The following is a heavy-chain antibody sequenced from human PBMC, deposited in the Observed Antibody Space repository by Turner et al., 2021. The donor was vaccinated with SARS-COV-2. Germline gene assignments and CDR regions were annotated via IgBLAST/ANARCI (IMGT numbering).Heavy chain of an antibody. CDR1: GGAFSTYY. J-gene: IGHJ4*02. D-gene: IGHD3-10*01. CDR3: ARGQSRGFYGSGSRRFDY. CDR2: IKRSGST. Sequence: QVQLQQWGPVLVKPSETLSLTCGVSGGAFSTYYWSWIRQAPGKGLEWIAEIKRSGSTNYSPTLKSRVTISVDTPKRQISLNLTSVTAADTAIYFCARGQSRGFYGSGSRRFDYWGQGTQVTVSS. V-gene: IGHV4-34*01.